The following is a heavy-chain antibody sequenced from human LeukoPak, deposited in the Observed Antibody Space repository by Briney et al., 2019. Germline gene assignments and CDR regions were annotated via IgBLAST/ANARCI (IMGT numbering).Heavy chain of an antibody. D-gene: IGHD2-21*02. CDR3: AKEGPYCGGDCYGVFDY. Sequence: PGRSLRLSCAASGFTFSNYAVTWVRQAPGKGLEWVSLISNRGGTTYYADSVKGRFTISRDNSKNTLYLQMNSLRAEDTAVYYCAKEGPYCGGDCYGVFDYWGQGTLVTVSS. J-gene: IGHJ4*02. CDR2: ISNRGGTT. V-gene: IGHV3-23*01. CDR1: GFTFSNYA.